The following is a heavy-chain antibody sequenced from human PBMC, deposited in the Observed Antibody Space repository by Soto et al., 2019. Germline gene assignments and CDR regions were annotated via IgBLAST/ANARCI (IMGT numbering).Heavy chain of an antibody. Sequence: GGSLRLSCAASGFTFSSYGMHWVRQAPGKGLEWVAVIWYDGSNKYYADSVKGRFTISRDNSKNTLYLQMNSLRAEDTAVYYCARDSYYYDSSGYHIKGNDYWGQGTLVTVSS. CDR3: ARDSYYYDSSGYHIKGNDY. D-gene: IGHD3-22*01. J-gene: IGHJ4*02. V-gene: IGHV3-33*01. CDR2: IWYDGSNK. CDR1: GFTFSSYG.